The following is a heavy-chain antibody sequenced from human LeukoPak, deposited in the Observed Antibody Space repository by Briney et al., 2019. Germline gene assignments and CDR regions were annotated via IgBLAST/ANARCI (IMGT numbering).Heavy chain of an antibody. D-gene: IGHD2-15*01. CDR1: GYNFLHYW. J-gene: IGHJ4*02. CDR3: ARPYCSGGSCYPDY. CDR2: IYPGDSET. Sequence: GESLKISCVGSGYNFLHYWIAWVRQRPGKGLEWMGIIYPGDSETTYSPSFQGQVTISADKSISTAYLQWSSLKASDTAMYYCARPYCSGGSCYPDYWGQGTLVTVSS. V-gene: IGHV5-51*01.